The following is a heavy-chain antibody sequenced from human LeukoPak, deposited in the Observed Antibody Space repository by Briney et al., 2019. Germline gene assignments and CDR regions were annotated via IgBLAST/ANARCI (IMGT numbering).Heavy chain of an antibody. CDR3: ARSKEYSSSFSLSY. J-gene: IGHJ4*02. CDR2: IYTSGST. Sequence: KSSETLSLTCTVSGGSISSGSYYWSWIRQPAGKGLEWIGRIYTSGSTNYNPSLKSRVTISVDTSKNQFSLKLSSVTAADTAVYYCARSKEYSSSFSLSYWGQGTLVTVSS. D-gene: IGHD6-6*01. CDR1: GGSISSGSYY. V-gene: IGHV4-61*02.